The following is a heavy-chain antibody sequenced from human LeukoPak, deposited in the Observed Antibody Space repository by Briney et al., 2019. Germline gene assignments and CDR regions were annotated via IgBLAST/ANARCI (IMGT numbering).Heavy chain of an antibody. D-gene: IGHD3-16*01. V-gene: IGHV3-48*03. CDR2: ISTSGSSK. CDR3: ARGSWGPFY. Sequence: PGGTLSPSCAASGFIFSNYDMTSVRQAPRHGLEWISSISTSGSSKYYADSVRGRFTISRDNAKNSLYLQVNSLRAEDTAVYYCARGSWGPFYWGQGTLVAVSS. J-gene: IGHJ4*02. CDR1: GFIFSNYD.